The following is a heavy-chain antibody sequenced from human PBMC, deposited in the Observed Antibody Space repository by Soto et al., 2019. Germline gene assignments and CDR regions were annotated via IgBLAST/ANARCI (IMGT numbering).Heavy chain of an antibody. Sequence: PSETLSLTCAVSGGSISGSSFYWGWIRQPPEKGLESIGSIHYSGSTYYNPSLKSRVTMSVDTSKNQFSLKLTSVTAADTAVYYCAKDRRAGGNSAFYFDFWGQGAQVTVSS. CDR1: GGSISGSSFY. D-gene: IGHD3-16*01. CDR3: AKDRRAGGNSAFYFDF. V-gene: IGHV4-39*02. J-gene: IGHJ4*02. CDR2: IHYSGST.